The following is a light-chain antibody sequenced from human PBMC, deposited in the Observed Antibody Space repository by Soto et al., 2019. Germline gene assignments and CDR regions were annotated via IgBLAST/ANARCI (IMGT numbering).Light chain of an antibody. CDR2: DVS. CDR3: RSYTSRSTYV. Sequence: QSVLTQPASVSASPGQSITISCTGTSSDVGGYNYVSWYQQHPGKAPKLMIYDVSNRPSGVSDRFSGSKSGNTASLTISGLQAEDEADYYCRSYTSRSTYVFRTGTKVTGL. V-gene: IGLV2-14*01. CDR1: SSDVGGYNY. J-gene: IGLJ1*01.